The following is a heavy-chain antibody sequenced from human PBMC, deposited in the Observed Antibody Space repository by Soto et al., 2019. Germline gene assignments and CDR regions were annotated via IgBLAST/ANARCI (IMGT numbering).Heavy chain of an antibody. Sequence: QVQLVQSGAEVKKPGSSVKVSCKASGGTFSSYSINWVRQAPGQGLEWMGEIIPIFGTVNYAQKFQGRVTITAAEHTSTAYMELSSLKSAATAVYYCARDGGRHSGGIDYWGQGTMVTVSS. J-gene: IGHJ4*02. V-gene: IGHV1-69*01. D-gene: IGHD1-26*01. CDR3: ARDGGRHSGGIDY. CDR2: IIPIFGTV. CDR1: GGTFSSYS.